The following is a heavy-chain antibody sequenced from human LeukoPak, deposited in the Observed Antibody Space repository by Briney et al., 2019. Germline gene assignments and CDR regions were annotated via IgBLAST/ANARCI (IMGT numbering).Heavy chain of an antibody. CDR2: ISPSGSTK. CDR1: GFSFSSYE. D-gene: IGHD6-19*01. CDR3: TKLAVASADS. Sequence: PGGSLRLSCAASGFSFSSYEMNWVRQAPGKGLEWVSSISPSGSTKYYADSVKGRFTVSRDNAKNSLYLQMNSLRAGDTGVYYCTKLAVASADSWGQGTLVTVSS. V-gene: IGHV3-48*03. J-gene: IGHJ4*02.